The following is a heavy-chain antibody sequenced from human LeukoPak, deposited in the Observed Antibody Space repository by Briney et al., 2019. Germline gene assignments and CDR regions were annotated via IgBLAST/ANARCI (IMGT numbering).Heavy chain of an antibody. J-gene: IGHJ4*02. V-gene: IGHV4-39*01. CDR1: GGSISSSSYY. D-gene: IGHD6-19*01. Sequence: SETLSLTCTVSGGSISSSSYYWGWIRQPPGKGLEWIGSIYYSGSTYYNPSLKSRVTISVDTSKDQFSLKLSSVTAADTAVYYCASYSSGCLWGQGTLVTVSS. CDR3: ASYSSGCL. CDR2: IYYSGST.